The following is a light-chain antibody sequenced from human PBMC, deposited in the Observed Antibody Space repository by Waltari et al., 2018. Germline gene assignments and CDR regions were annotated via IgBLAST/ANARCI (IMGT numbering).Light chain of an antibody. CDR1: NSNIGSIF. J-gene: IGLJ1*01. CDR3: AAWDYSLSGNL. Sequence: QSVLTQPHSVSGTPGQRVTISCSGSNSNIGSIFVYWYQQVPGSAPRLPIYKNDQRPSGVPDRFSGSQSGTSASLAISGLRSEDEADYYCAAWDYSLSGNLFGTGTKVTVL. CDR2: KND. V-gene: IGLV1-47*01.